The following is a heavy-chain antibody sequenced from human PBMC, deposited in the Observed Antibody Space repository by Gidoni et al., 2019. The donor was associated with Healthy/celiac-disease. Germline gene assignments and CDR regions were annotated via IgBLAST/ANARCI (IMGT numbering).Heavy chain of an antibody. CDR2: INPSGGST. Sequence: QVQLVQSGAEVKKPGASVKVSCKASGYTFTSYYMHWVRQAPGQGLEWMGIINPSGGSTSYAQKFQGRVTMTRDTSTSTVYMELSSLRSEDTAVYYCAREPVTYCSGGSCYQNWFDPWGQGTLVTVSS. CDR3: AREPVTYCSGGSCYQNWFDP. J-gene: IGHJ5*02. CDR1: GYTFTSYY. D-gene: IGHD2-15*01. V-gene: IGHV1-46*01.